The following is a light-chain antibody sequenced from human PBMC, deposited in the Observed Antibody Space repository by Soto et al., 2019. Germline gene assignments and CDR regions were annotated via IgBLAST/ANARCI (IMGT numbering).Light chain of an antibody. CDR1: QAIGND. J-gene: IGKJ2*01. Sequence: AIQMTQSPSSLSASVGDRVTITCRASQAIGNDLTWYQQKPGKAPNLLIFAASSLQSGVPSRFSGSGSGTDFTFTISSLQLEDFETYYCLQDYNYPLTFGQGTKLEIK. CDR3: LQDYNYPLT. CDR2: AAS. V-gene: IGKV1-6*01.